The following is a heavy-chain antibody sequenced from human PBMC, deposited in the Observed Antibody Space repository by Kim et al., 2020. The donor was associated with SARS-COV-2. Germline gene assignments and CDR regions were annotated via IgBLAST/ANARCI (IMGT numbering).Heavy chain of an antibody. D-gene: IGHD3-10*01. CDR3: ARSPPRVLWFGGCFDY. CDR1: GGSFSGYY. CDR2: INHSGST. V-gene: IGHV4-34*01. J-gene: IGHJ4*02. Sequence: SETLSLTCAVYGGSFSGYYWSWIRQPPGKGLEWIGEINHSGSTNYNPSLKSRVTISVDTSKNQFSLKLSSVTAADTAVYYCARSPPRVLWFGGCFDYWGQGTLVTVSS.